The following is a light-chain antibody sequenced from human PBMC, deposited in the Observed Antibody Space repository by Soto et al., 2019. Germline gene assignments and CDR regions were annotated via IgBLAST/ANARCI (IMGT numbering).Light chain of an antibody. CDR3: QQYGSSPTWT. CDR2: GAS. V-gene: IGKV3-20*01. Sequence: ESVLTQSPGTLSLSPGERATLSCRASQSVSNNYLAWYQQKPGQAPRLLIYGASTRATGIPDRFSGSGSGKDFTLTISRLEPEDSAVYYCQQYGSSPTWTFGQGTKLEIK. CDR1: QSVSNNY. J-gene: IGKJ1*01.